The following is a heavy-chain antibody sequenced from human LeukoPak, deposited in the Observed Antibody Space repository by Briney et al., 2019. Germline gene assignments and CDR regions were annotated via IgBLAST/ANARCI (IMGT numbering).Heavy chain of an antibody. V-gene: IGHV3-66*01. Sequence: GGSLRLSXXXXXFTVSSNYMSWVRQAPGKGLEWVSVIYSGGSTYYADSVKGRFTISRDNSKNTLYLQMNSLRAEDTAVYYCARDPDYGDYGGDYWGQGTLVTVSS. J-gene: IGHJ4*02. D-gene: IGHD4-17*01. CDR2: IYSGGST. CDR1: XFTVSSNY. CDR3: ARDPDYGDYGGDY.